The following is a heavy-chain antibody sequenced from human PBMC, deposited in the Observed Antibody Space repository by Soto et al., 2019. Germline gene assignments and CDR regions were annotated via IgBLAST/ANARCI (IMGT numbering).Heavy chain of an antibody. Sequence: PGGSLRLSCAASGFTFSSYGMHWVRQAPGKGLEWVAVIWYDGSNKYYADSVKGRFTISRDNSKNTLYLQMNSLRAEDTAVYYCARDPFTVMITFGGVPPGDYWGQGT. J-gene: IGHJ4*02. V-gene: IGHV3-33*01. D-gene: IGHD3-16*01. CDR1: GFTFSSYG. CDR2: IWYDGSNK. CDR3: ARDPFTVMITFGGVPPGDY.